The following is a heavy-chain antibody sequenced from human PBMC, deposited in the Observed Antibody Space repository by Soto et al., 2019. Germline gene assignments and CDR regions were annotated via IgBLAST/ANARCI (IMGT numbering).Heavy chain of an antibody. V-gene: IGHV4-34*01. CDR1: GGSFSGYY. J-gene: IGHJ4*02. Sequence: SLTCAVYGGSFSGYYWSWIRQPPGKGLEWIGEINHSGSTNYNPSLKSRVTISVDTSKNQFSLKLSSVTAADTAVYYCARGEMTRFLEWLSDDYFDYWGQGTLVTVSS. CDR3: ARGEMTRFLEWLSDDYFDY. CDR2: INHSGST. D-gene: IGHD3-3*01.